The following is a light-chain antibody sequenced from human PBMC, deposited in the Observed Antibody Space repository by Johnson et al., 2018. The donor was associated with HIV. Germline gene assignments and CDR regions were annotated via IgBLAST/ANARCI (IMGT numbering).Light chain of an antibody. J-gene: IGLJ1*01. V-gene: IGLV1-51*02. Sequence: QSVLSQPPSVSAAPGQKVTISCSGSSSNIGNNYVSWYQQLPGTAPKLLIYENNKRPSGIPDRFSASKSGTSATLGITGLQTGDEADYYCGTWDSSLSAGVFGTGTEVTVL. CDR3: GTWDSSLSAGV. CDR2: ENN. CDR1: SSNIGNNY.